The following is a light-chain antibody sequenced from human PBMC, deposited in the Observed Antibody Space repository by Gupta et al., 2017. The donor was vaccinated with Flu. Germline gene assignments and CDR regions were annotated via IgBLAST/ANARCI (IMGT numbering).Light chain of an antibody. CDR1: QNVGSQ. V-gene: IGKV3D-15*01. J-gene: IGKJ2*01. Sequence: ERATLSCRASQNVGSQIAWYQQKPGQSPRLLIYGAYTRATGIPARFGGSGSGTEFTLTISSLQSEDFAIYYCQEYTSWLMYTFGQGTKLEIK. CDR2: GAY. CDR3: QEYTSWLMYT.